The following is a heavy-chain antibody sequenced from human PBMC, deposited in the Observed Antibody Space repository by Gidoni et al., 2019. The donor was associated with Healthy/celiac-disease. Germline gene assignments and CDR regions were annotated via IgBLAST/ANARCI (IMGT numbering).Heavy chain of an antibody. Sequence: EVQLLESGGCLVQSGRSLRLSGAASGFTFSSYAMSWVRQAPGKGLGWVSAIRGSGGSTYYADSVKGRFTISRDNSKNTLYLQMNSLRAEDTAVYYCAKDPPIAIIAAADLDYWGQGTLVTVSS. CDR3: AKDPPIAIIAAADLDY. V-gene: IGHV3-23*01. J-gene: IGHJ4*02. CDR2: IRGSGGST. CDR1: GFTFSSYA. D-gene: IGHD6-13*01.